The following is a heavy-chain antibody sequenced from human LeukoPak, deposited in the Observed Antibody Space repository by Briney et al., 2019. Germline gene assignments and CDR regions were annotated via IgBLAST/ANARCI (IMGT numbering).Heavy chain of an antibody. J-gene: IGHJ3*02. CDR3: ARDVDDFWSGPKDAFDI. CDR1: GGSISSYY. D-gene: IGHD3-3*01. Sequence: SETLSLTCTVSGGSISSYYWSWIRQPPGKGLEWIGYIYYSGSTNYNPSLKSRVTISVDTSKNQFSLKLSSVTAADTAVYYCARDVDDFWSGPKDAFDIWGQGTMVTVSS. CDR2: IYYSGST. V-gene: IGHV4-59*01.